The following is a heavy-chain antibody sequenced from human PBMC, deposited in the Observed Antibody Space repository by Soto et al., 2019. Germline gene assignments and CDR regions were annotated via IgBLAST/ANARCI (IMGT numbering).Heavy chain of an antibody. J-gene: IGHJ1*01. D-gene: IGHD6-13*01. CDR1: CSSIASYY. CDR3: ARDGGSSWYDFVY. V-gene: IGHV4-59*01. CDR2: IYYSGST. Sequence: SATLSLTCPFDCSSIASYYWRSNRQPPGKGLEWIGYIYYSGSTNYNPSLKSRVTISVDTSKNQFSLKLSSVTAADTAVYYCARDGGSSWYDFVYWGQGTLVTVS.